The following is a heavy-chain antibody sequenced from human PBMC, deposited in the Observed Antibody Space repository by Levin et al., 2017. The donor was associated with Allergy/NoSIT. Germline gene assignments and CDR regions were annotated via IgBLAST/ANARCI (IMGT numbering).Heavy chain of an antibody. V-gene: IGHV4-39*01. CDR3: ANRDGTLGYMDV. D-gene: IGHD5-24*01. Sequence: SETLSLTCTVSGGSISRSRNYWGWIRQPPGKGLEWIGNIYYSGSTNYNPSLKSRVTISVDTSKNQFSLKLSSVTAADTAVYYCANRDGTLGYMDVWGKGTTVTVSS. J-gene: IGHJ6*03. CDR2: IYYSGST. CDR1: GGSISRSRNY.